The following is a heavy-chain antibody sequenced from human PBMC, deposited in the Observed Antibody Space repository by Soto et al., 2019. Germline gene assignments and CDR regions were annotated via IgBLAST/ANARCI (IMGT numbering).Heavy chain of an antibody. CDR2: IYYSGST. Sequence: QVQLQESGPGLVKPSETLSLTCTVSGGSISSYYLSWIRQPPGKGLEWIGYIYYSGSTNYNPSLKSRVTIAVDTSKNQFSLKLSSVTAADTAVYYCARDTAAGSYYYYGIDVWGQGTTVTVSS. J-gene: IGHJ6*02. V-gene: IGHV4-59*01. CDR1: GGSISSYY. CDR3: ARDTAAGSYYYYGIDV. D-gene: IGHD6-13*01.